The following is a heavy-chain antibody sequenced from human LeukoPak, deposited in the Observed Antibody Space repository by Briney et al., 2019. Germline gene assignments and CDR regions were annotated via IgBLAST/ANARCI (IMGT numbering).Heavy chain of an antibody. J-gene: IGHJ5*02. CDR2: NYYSGST. CDR1: GGSISSYY. CDR3: ARVGSYEGLFDP. D-gene: IGHD1-26*01. V-gene: IGHV4-59*01. Sequence: SETLSLTCTVSGGSISSYYWSWIRQPPGKGLEWIGYNYYSGSTNYNPSLKSRVTISVDTSKNQFSLKLSSVTAADTAVYYCARVGSYEGLFDPWGQGTLVTVSS.